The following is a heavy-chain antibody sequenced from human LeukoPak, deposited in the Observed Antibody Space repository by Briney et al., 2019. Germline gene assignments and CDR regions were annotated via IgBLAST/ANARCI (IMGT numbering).Heavy chain of an antibody. CDR3: AKALGDAFDI. CDR2: ISWNSGSI. CDR1: GFTFSSYW. V-gene: IGHV3-9*01. Sequence: GGSLRLSCAASGFTFSSYWMSWVRQAPGKGLEWVSGISWNSGSIGYGDSVKGRFTISRDNAKNSLYLQMNSLRAEDTALYYCAKALGDAFDIWGQGTMVTVSS. D-gene: IGHD6-6*01. J-gene: IGHJ3*02.